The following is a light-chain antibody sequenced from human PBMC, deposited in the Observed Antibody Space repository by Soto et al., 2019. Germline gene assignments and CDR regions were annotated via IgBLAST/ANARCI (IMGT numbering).Light chain of an antibody. CDR3: QVWDTNVV. V-gene: IGLV3-21*04. J-gene: IGLJ2*01. CDR2: YDS. CDR1: NIGSES. Sequence: SSELTQPPSVSVAPGKTVTITCGGNNIGSESVHWYQQRPGQAPVLVISYDSDRPSGIPERFSGSNSGNTATLTISRVEAGDEADYYCQVWDTNVVFGGGTKLTVL.